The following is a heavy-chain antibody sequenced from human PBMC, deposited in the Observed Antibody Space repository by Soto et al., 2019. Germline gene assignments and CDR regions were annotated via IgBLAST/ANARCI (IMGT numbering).Heavy chain of an antibody. CDR3: AILARGYSYGYSYYYGMDV. V-gene: IGHV3-23*01. CDR1: GFTFSSYA. CDR2: ISGSGGST. D-gene: IGHD5-18*01. J-gene: IGHJ6*02. Sequence: EVQLLESGGGLVQPGGSLRLSCAASGFTFSSYAMSWVRQAPGKGLEWVSAISGSGGSTYYADSVKGRFTISRDNSKNTLYLQMNSLRAEDTAVYYCAILARGYSYGYSYYYGMDVWGQGTTVTVSS.